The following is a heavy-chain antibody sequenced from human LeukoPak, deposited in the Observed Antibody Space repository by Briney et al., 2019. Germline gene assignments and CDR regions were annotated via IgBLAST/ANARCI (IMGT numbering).Heavy chain of an antibody. CDR1: GYSFTSSG. V-gene: IGHV1-18*01. Sequence: ASVKVSCKTSGYSFTSSGITWVRQAPGQGLEWMGWINTYNGYSKYARKLQGRVAMTADTSKSTAYMELSSLSADDTAVYYCAKNTPGGYSDYWGQGTLVTVSS. CDR3: AKNTPGGYSDY. CDR2: INTYNGYS. J-gene: IGHJ4*02. D-gene: IGHD6-13*01.